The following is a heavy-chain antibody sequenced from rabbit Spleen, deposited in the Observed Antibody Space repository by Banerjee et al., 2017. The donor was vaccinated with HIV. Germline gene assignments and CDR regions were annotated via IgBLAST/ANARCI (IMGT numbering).Heavy chain of an antibody. D-gene: IGHD1-1*01. CDR3: ARDPAYSGGGGSDIPYL. Sequence: QLKESGGGLVQPGGSLKLSCKGSGFDFSTYYMSWVRQAPGKGLEWIGYIDLFFGTTYYASWVNGRFTISSHNAQNTLYLQLNSLTVADTATYFCARDPAYSGGGGSDIPYLWGPGTLVTVS. J-gene: IGHJ4*01. CDR2: IDLFFGTT. V-gene: IGHV1S7*01. CDR1: GFDFSTYY.